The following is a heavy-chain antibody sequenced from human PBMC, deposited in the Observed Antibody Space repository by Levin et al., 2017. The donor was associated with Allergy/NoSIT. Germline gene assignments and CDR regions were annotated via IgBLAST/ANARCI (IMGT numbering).Heavy chain of an antibody. CDR2: INHSGST. D-gene: IGHD5-24*01. J-gene: IGHJ4*02. Sequence: SETLSLTCAVYGGSFSGYYWSWIRQPPGKGLEWIGEINHSGSTNYNPSLKSRVTISVDTSKNQFSLKLSSVTAADTAVYYCAREEVEMATISSGKTDPDYWGQGTLVTVSS. V-gene: IGHV4-34*01. CDR1: GGSFSGYY. CDR3: AREEVEMATISSGKTDPDY.